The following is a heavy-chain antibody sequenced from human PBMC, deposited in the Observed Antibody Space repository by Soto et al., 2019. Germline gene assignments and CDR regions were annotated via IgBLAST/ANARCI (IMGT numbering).Heavy chain of an antibody. CDR2: FGITGGDT. V-gene: IGHV3-23*01. J-gene: IGHJ6*02. CDR3: AKFGSQPLSYFGMDV. CDR1: GFTFSSYA. Sequence: EVQLLESGGGLVQPGGSLRLSCAASGFTFSSYAMGWVRQAPGKGLEWVSTFGITGGDTYYADSVKGRFFISRDDSKYTLHRQMNSLRAEDTAVYHCAKFGSQPLSYFGMDVWGQGTTATASS. D-gene: IGHD3-10*01.